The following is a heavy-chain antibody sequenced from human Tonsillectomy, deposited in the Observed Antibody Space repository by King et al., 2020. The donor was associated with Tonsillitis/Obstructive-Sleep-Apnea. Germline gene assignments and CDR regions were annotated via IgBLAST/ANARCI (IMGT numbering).Heavy chain of an antibody. CDR1: GFTFEDYA. CDR2: ISWKSGSI. Sequence: VQLVESGGGLGQPGGSLRLSCAASGFTFEDYAMHWVRQAPGEGLEWVSGISWKSGSIGYAYSVKGRFTISRDNAKNSLFLQPNSLRAEDTALYYCAKDGSGTPSYSGYMDVWGKGTTVTVSS. D-gene: IGHD2-15*01. V-gene: IGHV3-9*01. J-gene: IGHJ6*03. CDR3: AKDGSGTPSYSGYMDV.